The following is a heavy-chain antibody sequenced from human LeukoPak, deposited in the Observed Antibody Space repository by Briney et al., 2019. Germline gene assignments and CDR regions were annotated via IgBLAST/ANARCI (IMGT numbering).Heavy chain of an antibody. J-gene: IGHJ3*02. CDR1: GFTVSSDY. CDR3: ARGRGAANDAFVI. D-gene: IGHD3-10*01. Sequence: GGSLRLSCAASGFTVSSDYMSWVRQAPGKGLERVSVIYSSSITSYADSVKGRFTISRHNSKNTLYLQMNSLRADDTAVYYCARGRGAANDAFVIWGQGTMVTVSS. CDR2: IYSSSIT. V-gene: IGHV3-53*04.